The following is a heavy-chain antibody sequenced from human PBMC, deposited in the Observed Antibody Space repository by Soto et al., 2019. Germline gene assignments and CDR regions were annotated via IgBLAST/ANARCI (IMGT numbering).Heavy chain of an antibody. CDR1: GGTFSSYA. J-gene: IGHJ5*02. Sequence: QVQLVQSGAEVKKPGSSVKVSCKASGGTFSSYAISWVRQAPGQGLEWMGGIIPIFGTANYAQKFQGRVTMTADESTSTAYMELSSLRSEDTAVYYCARDGAAYSGYDLGWFDPWGQGTLVTVSS. CDR2: IIPIFGTA. V-gene: IGHV1-69*12. D-gene: IGHD5-12*01. CDR3: ARDGAAYSGYDLGWFDP.